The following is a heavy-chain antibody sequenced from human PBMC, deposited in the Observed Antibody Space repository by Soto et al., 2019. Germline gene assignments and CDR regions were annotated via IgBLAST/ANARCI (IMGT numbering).Heavy chain of an antibody. D-gene: IGHD6-6*01. CDR3: ARVKSTSSAFDY. CDR1: GFTFSSNA. Sequence: QVQLVESGGGVVQPGRSLRLSCAASGFTFSSNAMHWVRQAPGKGLEWVAVISSDGSNKYYAEYLKGRFTISRDNYKNTLYLQMNSLRAEDTAVYYCARVKSTSSAFDYWGQGTLVTVSS. CDR2: ISSDGSNK. V-gene: IGHV3-30-3*01. J-gene: IGHJ4*02.